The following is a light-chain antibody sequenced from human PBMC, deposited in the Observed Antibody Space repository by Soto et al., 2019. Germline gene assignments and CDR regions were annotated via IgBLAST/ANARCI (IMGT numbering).Light chain of an antibody. CDR2: SAS. J-gene: IGKJ2*01. CDR1: QSVSSNY. V-gene: IGKV3-20*01. Sequence: EIVLTQSPGTLSLSPGERATLSCRASQSVSSNYLAWYQQKPGQAPRLLIYSASSRATGIPDRFSASGSGTDFNLTISRLEPEDFAVYSCQQYGSSPYTFGQGTELEIK. CDR3: QQYGSSPYT.